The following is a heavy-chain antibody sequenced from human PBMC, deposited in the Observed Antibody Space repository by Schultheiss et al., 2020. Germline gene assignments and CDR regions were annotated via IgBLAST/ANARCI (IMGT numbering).Heavy chain of an antibody. V-gene: IGHV1-46*01. CDR3: ALFDSSGARGYYVDY. J-gene: IGHJ4*02. Sequence: ASVKVSCKASGYTFTTYYMHWVRQAPGQGLEWMGIINPSGGSTSYAQKFQRRVTMTRDTSTSTVYMELRGLRSEDTAVYYCALFDSSGARGYYVDYWGQGTLVTVSS. D-gene: IGHD3-22*01. CDR2: INPSGGST. CDR1: GYTFTTYY.